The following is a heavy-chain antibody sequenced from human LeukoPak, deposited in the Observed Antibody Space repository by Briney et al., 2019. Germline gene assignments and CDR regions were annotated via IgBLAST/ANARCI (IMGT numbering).Heavy chain of an antibody. CDR3: ARLPRYTSGWDFDY. D-gene: IGHD6-19*01. Sequence: PSETLSLTCTVSGGSISSYYWSWIRQPPGKGLEWIGYIYYSGSTNYNPSLKSRVTISVDTSKNQFSLKLSSVTAADTAVYYCARLPRYTSGWDFDYWGQGTLVTVSS. J-gene: IGHJ4*02. CDR2: IYYSGST. V-gene: IGHV4-59*08. CDR1: GGSISSYY.